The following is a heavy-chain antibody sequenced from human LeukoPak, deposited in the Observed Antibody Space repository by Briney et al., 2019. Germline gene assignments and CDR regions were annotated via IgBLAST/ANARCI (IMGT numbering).Heavy chain of an antibody. D-gene: IGHD2-2*01. V-gene: IGHV4-38-2*02. CDR2: IYHSGST. CDR1: GYSISSGYY. Sequence: PSETLSLTCTVSGYSISSGYYWGWIRQPPGKGLEWIGSIYHSGSTNYNPSLKSRVTISVDKSKNQFSLKLSSVTAADTAVYYCARVGVVPAAMRKYYYYYMDVWGKGTTVTVSS. J-gene: IGHJ6*03. CDR3: ARVGVVPAAMRKYYYYYMDV.